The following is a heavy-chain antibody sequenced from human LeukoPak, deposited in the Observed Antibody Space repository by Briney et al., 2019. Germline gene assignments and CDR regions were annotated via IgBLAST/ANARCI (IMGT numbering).Heavy chain of an antibody. CDR3: ARGDPPGYYGMDV. CDR1: GGSISSYY. Sequence: SETLSLTCTVSGGSISSYYWGWIRQPPGKGLEWVGSIYYSGSTYYNPSLKSRVTISVDTSKNQFSLKLSSVTAADTAVYYCARGDPPGYYGMDVWGQGTTVTVSS. CDR2: IYYSGST. V-gene: IGHV4-39*07. J-gene: IGHJ6*02. D-gene: IGHD1-14*01.